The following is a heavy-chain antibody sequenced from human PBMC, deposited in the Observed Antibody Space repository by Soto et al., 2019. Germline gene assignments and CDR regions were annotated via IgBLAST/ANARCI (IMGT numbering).Heavy chain of an antibody. CDR1: GGSISSGNYY. D-gene: IGHD4-17*01. CDR3: ARGPHVRGYGDPFDY. J-gene: IGHJ4*02. V-gene: IGHV4-31*03. Sequence: QVQLQESGPGLVKPSQTLSLTCTVSGGSISSGNYYWSWIRQHPGKGLEWIGYIDYSGITYYNPSLKSRVSISVDTSKNQFSLRLSSVTAADTAVYYCARGPHVRGYGDPFDYWGQGTLVTVSS. CDR2: IDYSGIT.